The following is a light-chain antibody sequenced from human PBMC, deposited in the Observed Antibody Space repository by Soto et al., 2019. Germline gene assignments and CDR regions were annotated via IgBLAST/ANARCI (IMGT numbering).Light chain of an antibody. Sequence: DIQLTQSPSTLSASVGDRVTITCRASQSISSWLAWYQQKPGKAPKLLIYAASSLQSGVPSRFSGSGSGTDFTLTISSLQPEDFAVYYCQLYGISPHFGQGTRLEIK. CDR1: QSISSW. CDR3: QLYGISPH. V-gene: IGKV1-5*01. J-gene: IGKJ5*01. CDR2: AAS.